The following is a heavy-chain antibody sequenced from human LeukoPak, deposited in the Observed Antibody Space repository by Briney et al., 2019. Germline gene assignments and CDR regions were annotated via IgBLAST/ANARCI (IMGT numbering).Heavy chain of an antibody. D-gene: IGHD2-8*01. V-gene: IGHV4-61*02. Sequence: PSETLFLTCTVSGGSISSGSYYWSWIRQPAGKGLEWIGRIYTSGSTNYNPSLKSRVTISVDTSKNQFSLKLSSVTAADTAVYYCARGPLGCTNGICQLELNFDYWGQGTLVTVSS. CDR1: GGSISSGSYY. CDR3: ARGPLGCTNGICQLELNFDY. CDR2: IYTSGST. J-gene: IGHJ4*02.